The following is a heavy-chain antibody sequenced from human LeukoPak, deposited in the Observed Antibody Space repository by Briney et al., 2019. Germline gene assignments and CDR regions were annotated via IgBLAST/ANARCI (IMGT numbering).Heavy chain of an antibody. CDR3: ARVCEYSITPGDYYYGMDV. Sequence: APVKVCCKASGYTFTGYYMHWVRQAPGQGLEWMGWINPNSGGTNYAQKFQGSVTMTRDTSISTAYMELSRLRSDDTAVYYCARVCEYSITPGDYYYGMDVWGQGTTVTVSS. CDR1: GYTFTGYY. D-gene: IGHD6-6*01. V-gene: IGHV1-2*02. J-gene: IGHJ6*02. CDR2: INPNSGGT.